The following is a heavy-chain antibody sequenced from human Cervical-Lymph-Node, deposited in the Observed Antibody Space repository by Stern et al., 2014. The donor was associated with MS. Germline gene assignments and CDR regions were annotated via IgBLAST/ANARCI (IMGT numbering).Heavy chain of an antibody. CDR2: IYNDATTT. J-gene: IGHJ5*02. CDR1: GFSFSGYW. V-gene: IGHV3-74*02. Sequence: EVQLEESGGGLVQPGGSLRLSCAASGFSFSGYWMHWVRPAPGKGLVWVSRIYNDATTTSYADSVKGRFTISRDNAKKTLYLQMNNLRADDTAVYYCALPPYYDFGRTWGQGTLVTVSS. CDR3: ALPPYYDFGRT. D-gene: IGHD3-3*01.